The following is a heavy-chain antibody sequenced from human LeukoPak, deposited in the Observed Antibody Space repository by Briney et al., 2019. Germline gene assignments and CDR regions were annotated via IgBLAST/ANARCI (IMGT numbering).Heavy chain of an antibody. J-gene: IGHJ4*02. CDR3: ATYYDFWSGYSSFDY. V-gene: IGHV1-69*04. Sequence: GASVKVSCKASGGTFSSYAISWLRQAPGQGLEWMGRIIPILGIANYAQKFQGRVTITADKSTSTAYMELSSLRSEDTAVYYCATYYDFWSGYSSFDYWGQGTLVTVSS. CDR2: IIPILGIA. D-gene: IGHD3-3*01. CDR1: GGTFSSYA.